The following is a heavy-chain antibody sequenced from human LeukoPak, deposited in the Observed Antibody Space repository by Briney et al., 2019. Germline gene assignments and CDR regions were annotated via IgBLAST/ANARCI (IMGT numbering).Heavy chain of an antibody. CDR2: ISYDGSNK. V-gene: IGHV3-30-3*01. Sequence: GGSLRLSCAASGFTFSSYAMHWVRQAPGKGLEWVAVISYDGSNKYYADSVKGRFTISRDNSKNTLYLQTNSLRAEDTAVYYCARNYRGSSPQNPDYWGQGTLVTVSS. D-gene: IGHD6-6*01. J-gene: IGHJ4*02. CDR1: GFTFSSYA. CDR3: ARNYRGSSPQNPDY.